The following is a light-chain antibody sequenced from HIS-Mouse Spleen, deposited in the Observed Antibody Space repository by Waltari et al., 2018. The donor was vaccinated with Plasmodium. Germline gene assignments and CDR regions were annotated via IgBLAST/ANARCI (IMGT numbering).Light chain of an antibody. J-gene: IGKJ3*01. CDR1: QSVSSN. CDR3: QQYNNWPFT. Sequence: EIVMTQSPATLSVSPGESATLACRASQSVSSNLAWYQQKPGQAPRLRIYGASTRATGIPARFSGSGSGTEFTLTISSLQSEDFAVYYCQQYNNWPFTFGPGTKVDIK. CDR2: GAS. V-gene: IGKV3-15*01.